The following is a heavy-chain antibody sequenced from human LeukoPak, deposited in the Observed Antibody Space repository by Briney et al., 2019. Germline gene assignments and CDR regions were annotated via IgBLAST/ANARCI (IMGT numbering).Heavy chain of an antibody. D-gene: IGHD6-19*01. J-gene: IGHJ5*02. CDR2: INHSGST. CDR1: VGSFSGYY. V-gene: IGHV4-34*01. Sequence: SETLSLTCAVYVGSFSGYYWSWIRPPPGKGREWIGEINHSGSTNYNPSLKSRVTISVDTSKNQFSLKLSSVTAADTAVYYWARGGRSGWYDWFDPWGQGTLVTVSS. CDR3: ARGGRSGWYDWFDP.